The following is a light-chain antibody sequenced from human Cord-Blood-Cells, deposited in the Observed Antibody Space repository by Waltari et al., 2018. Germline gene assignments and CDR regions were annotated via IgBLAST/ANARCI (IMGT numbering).Light chain of an antibody. V-gene: IGLV3-19*01. CDR2: GKN. CDR3: NSRDSSGNHVV. Sequence: SSELTQDPAVSVALGQTVRIRFQGDSLSSQYARWYQQKPGQAPVLVIYGKNNRPSGIPDRFSGSSSGNTASLTITGAQAEDEADYYCNSRDSSGNHVVFGGGTKLTVL. J-gene: IGLJ2*01. CDR1: SLSSQY.